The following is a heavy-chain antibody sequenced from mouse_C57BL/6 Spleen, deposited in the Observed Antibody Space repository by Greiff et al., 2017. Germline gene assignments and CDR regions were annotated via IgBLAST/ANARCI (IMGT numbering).Heavy chain of an antibody. V-gene: IGHV1-54*01. D-gene: IGHD1-1*01. CDR2: INPGSGGT. Sequence: VKLQESGAELVRPGTSVKVSCKASGYAFTNYLIEWVKQRPGQGLEWIGVINPGSGGTNYNEKFKGKATLTADKSSSTAYMQLSSLTSEDSAVYFCARGDHYYGSSYYVYWYFDVWGTGTTVTVSS. CDR3: ARGDHYYGSSYYVYWYFDV. CDR1: GYAFTNYL. J-gene: IGHJ1*03.